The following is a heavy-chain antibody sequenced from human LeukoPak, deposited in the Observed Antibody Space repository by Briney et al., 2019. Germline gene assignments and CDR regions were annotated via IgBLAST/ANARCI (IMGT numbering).Heavy chain of an antibody. CDR1: GFTFRSYS. J-gene: IGHJ4*02. Sequence: PGGSLRLSCAASGFTFRSYSMNWVRQAPGKGLEWVSAIDPSSTYIYYADSVKGRFTISRDNAENSLYLQMNSLRVEDTAVYYCARAPTVLVGYCSSSSCQADYWGQGTLVTVSS. V-gene: IGHV3-21*01. CDR2: IDPSSTYI. D-gene: IGHD2-2*01. CDR3: ARAPTVLVGYCSSSSCQADY.